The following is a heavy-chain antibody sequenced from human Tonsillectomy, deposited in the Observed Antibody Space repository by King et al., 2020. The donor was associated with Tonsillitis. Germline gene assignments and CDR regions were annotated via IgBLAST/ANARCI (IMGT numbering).Heavy chain of an antibody. J-gene: IGHJ4*02. CDR3: AKSGPPGIAVTAPFDF. D-gene: IGHD6-19*01. CDR2: ISWDSGSR. CDR1: GFTFDDYA. V-gene: IGHV3-9*01. Sequence: VQLVESGGGLVQPGRSLRLSCAAAGFTFDDYAMHWGRQAPGKGLEWVSGISWDSGSRGYADSVKGRFTISRDNATNSLYLQMNSLSAEDTALYYCAKSGPPGIAVTAPFDFWGQGTLVTVSS.